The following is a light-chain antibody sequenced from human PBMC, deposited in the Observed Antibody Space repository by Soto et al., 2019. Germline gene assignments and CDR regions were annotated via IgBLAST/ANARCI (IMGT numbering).Light chain of an antibody. CDR2: DVS. V-gene: IGLV2-14*01. J-gene: IGLJ1*01. CDR1: SSDVGGYNS. Sequence: QSALTQPASVSASPGQSITISCTGTSSDVGGYNSVSWYQHHPGKVPKIMIYDVSIRPSGVPDRFPASTSGNTASLTISGHPAEDEADYYCSSYTSITALVFGTGTKVTVL. CDR3: SSYTSITALV.